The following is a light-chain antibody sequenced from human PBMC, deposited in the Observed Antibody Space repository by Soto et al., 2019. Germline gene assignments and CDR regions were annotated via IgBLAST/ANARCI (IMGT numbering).Light chain of an antibody. CDR1: QHFSDY. J-gene: IGKJ1*01. V-gene: IGKV1-5*01. Sequence: IQMTQSPSSLSASVGDKVTITFRASQHFSDYLAWFQQKPGKAPKLLIYDASSLESGVPSRFSGSRSGTEFTLTISSLQPDDIATYYCQQYDTYWTFGQGTKVDIK. CDR3: QQYDTYWT. CDR2: DAS.